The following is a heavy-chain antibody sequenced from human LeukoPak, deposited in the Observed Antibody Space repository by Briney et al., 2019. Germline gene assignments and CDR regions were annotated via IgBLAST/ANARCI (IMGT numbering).Heavy chain of an antibody. J-gene: IGHJ3*02. V-gene: IGHV4-59*08. Sequence: SETLSLTCTVSGDSLTSHFWSWIRQTPGKGLEWIGYVFHSGTTNYSPSLKSRVTISLDTSKKQFYLRLASVTAADTALYYCARRMATVTDAFDIWGRGTMVSVSS. CDR1: GDSLTSHF. D-gene: IGHD5-24*01. CDR3: ARRMATVTDAFDI. CDR2: VFHSGTT.